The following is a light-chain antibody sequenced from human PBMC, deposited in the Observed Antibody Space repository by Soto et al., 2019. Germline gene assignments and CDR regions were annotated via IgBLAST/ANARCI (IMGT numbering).Light chain of an antibody. J-gene: IGKJ4*01. CDR3: QPYNNWPLT. CDR2: GAS. Sequence: EIVLTQSPGTLSLSPGERATLSFRASQSVSNNYLAWYQQKPGQAPRLLIYGASNRATGIPDRFSGSGSGTEFTLTINSLQSEDFAVYYCQPYNNWPLTFGGGTKVDIK. V-gene: IGKV3D-15*01. CDR1: QSVSNN.